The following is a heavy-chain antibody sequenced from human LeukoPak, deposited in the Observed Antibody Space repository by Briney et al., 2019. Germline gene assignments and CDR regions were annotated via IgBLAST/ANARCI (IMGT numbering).Heavy chain of an antibody. Sequence: ASVKVSCKASGYTFTSYGISWVRQAPGQGLEWMGWISAYNGNTNYAQKLQGRATMTTDTSTSTAYMELRSLRSDDTAVYYCARPRGFYYYGSGSYPFDYWGQGTLVTVSS. CDR3: ARPRGFYYYGSGSYPFDY. CDR1: GYTFTSYG. D-gene: IGHD3-10*01. V-gene: IGHV1-18*01. CDR2: ISAYNGNT. J-gene: IGHJ4*02.